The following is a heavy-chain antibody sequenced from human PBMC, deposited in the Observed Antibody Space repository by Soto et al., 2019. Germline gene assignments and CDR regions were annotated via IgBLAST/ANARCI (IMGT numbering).Heavy chain of an antibody. V-gene: IGHV1-69*06. D-gene: IGHD2-2*01. CDR2: IIPIFGTA. Sequence: QVQLVQSGAEVKKPGSSVKVSCKASGGTFSSYAISWVRQAPGQGLEWMGGIIPIFGTANYAQKFQGRVTITADKSTSTASMELSSLRSEDTAVYYCAREGGGYCSSTSCYSWFDPWGQGTLVTVSS. CDR1: GGTFSSYA. J-gene: IGHJ5*02. CDR3: AREGGGYCSSTSCYSWFDP.